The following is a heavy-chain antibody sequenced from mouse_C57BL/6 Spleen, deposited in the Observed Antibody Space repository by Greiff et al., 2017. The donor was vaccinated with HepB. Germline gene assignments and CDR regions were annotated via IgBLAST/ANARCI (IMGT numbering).Heavy chain of an antibody. J-gene: IGHJ2*01. D-gene: IGHD2-5*01. V-gene: IGHV1-42*01. CDR2: INPSTGGT. Sequence: EVQVVESGPELVKPGASVKISCKASGYSFTGYYMNWVKQSPEKSLEWIGEINPSTGGTTYNQKFKAKATLTVDKSSSTAYMQLKSLTSEDSAVYYCARSGAYYSNYPGYWGQGTTLTVSS. CDR1: GYSFTGYY. CDR3: ARSGAYYSNYPGY.